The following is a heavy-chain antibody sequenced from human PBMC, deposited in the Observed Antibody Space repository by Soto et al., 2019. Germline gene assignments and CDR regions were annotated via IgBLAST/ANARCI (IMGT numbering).Heavy chain of an antibody. CDR1: GFTFSSYA. CDR3: AKQVRVTLLPPQYYFDY. V-gene: IGHV3-23*01. CDR2: ISGSGGST. J-gene: IGHJ4*02. D-gene: IGHD2-15*01. Sequence: EVQLLESGGGLVQPGGSLRLSCAASGFTFSSYAMSWVRQAPGKGLEWVSAISGSGGSTYYADSVKGRFTISRDNSKNTLYLQMNSLRAEDTAVYYCAKQVRVTLLPPQYYFDYWGQGTLVTVSS.